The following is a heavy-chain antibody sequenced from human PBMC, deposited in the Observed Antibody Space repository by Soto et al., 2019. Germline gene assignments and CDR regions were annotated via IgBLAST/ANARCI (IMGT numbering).Heavy chain of an antibody. CDR3: ARGQDYDILTGYYRFSDWFDP. V-gene: IGHV4-34*01. J-gene: IGHJ5*02. CDR1: GGSFSGYY. CDR2: INHSGST. Sequence: PSETLSLTCAVYGGSFSGYYWSWIRQPPGKGLEWIGEINHSGSTNYNPSLKSRVTISVDTSKNQFSLKLSSVTAADTAVYYCARGQDYDILTGYYRFSDWFDPWGQGTLVT. D-gene: IGHD3-9*01.